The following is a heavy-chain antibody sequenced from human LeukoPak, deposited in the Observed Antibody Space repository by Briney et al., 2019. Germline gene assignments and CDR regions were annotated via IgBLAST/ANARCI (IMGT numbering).Heavy chain of an antibody. Sequence: GGSLRLSCAASGFTFSSYAMHWVRQAPGKGLEWVAVISYDGSNKYYADSVKGRFTISRDNSKSTLYLQMNSLRAEDTAVYYCASDYGSGSYMDYWGQGTLVTVSS. CDR3: ASDYGSGSYMDY. J-gene: IGHJ4*02. D-gene: IGHD3-10*01. V-gene: IGHV3-30-3*01. CDR2: ISYDGSNK. CDR1: GFTFSSYA.